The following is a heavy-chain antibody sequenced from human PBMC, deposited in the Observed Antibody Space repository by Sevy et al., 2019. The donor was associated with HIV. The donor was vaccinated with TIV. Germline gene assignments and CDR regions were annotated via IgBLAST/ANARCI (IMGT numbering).Heavy chain of an antibody. CDR1: GFTFSRYS. Sequence: GSLRLSCAASGFTFSRYSMNWVRQAPGKGLEWISYISGNSAAIYYADFVKGRFTVSRDNDNDALYLQLNSLRYDDTALYYCARGPDCGGDCDIGFYYPLDVWGQGTTVTVS. J-gene: IGHJ6*02. D-gene: IGHD2-21*01. V-gene: IGHV3-48*02. CDR2: ISGNSAAI. CDR3: ARGPDCGGDCDIGFYYPLDV.